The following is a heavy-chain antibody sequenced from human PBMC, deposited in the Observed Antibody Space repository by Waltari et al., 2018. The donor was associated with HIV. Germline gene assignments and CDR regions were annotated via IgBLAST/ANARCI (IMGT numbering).Heavy chain of an antibody. CDR1: GFTFDDYA. Sequence: EVQLVESGGGLVQPGRSLRLSCAASGFTFDDYAMHWVRQTPGKCLEWVSSINWNSGSIGYADSVKGRFTISRDNAKNSLYLQMNSLRAEDTAFYYCTKDFDSSGFHGYYFDYWGQGTLVTVSS. D-gene: IGHD3-22*01. J-gene: IGHJ4*02. V-gene: IGHV3-9*01. CDR2: INWNSGSI. CDR3: TKDFDSSGFHGYYFDY.